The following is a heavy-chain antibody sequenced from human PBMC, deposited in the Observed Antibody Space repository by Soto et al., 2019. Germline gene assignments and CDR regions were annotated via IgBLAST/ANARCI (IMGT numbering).Heavy chain of an antibody. J-gene: IGHJ6*03. D-gene: IGHD3-3*01. V-gene: IGHV4-59*08. CDR2: IYYSGST. Sequence: SETLSLTCTVSGGSISSYYWSWIRQPPGKGLEWIGYIYYSGSTNYNPSLKSRVAISVDTSKNQFSLKLSSVTAADTAVYYCARLSSFLEWLPYYYMDVWGKGTTVTVSS. CDR3: ARLSSFLEWLPYYYMDV. CDR1: GGSISSYY.